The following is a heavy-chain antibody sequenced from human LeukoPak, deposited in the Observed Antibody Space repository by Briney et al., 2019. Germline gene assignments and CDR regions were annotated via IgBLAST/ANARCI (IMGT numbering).Heavy chain of an antibody. CDR2: IYTSGST. CDR3: ARCRSDYRTVDP. J-gene: IGHJ5*02. V-gene: IGHV4-61*02. Sequence: SQTLSLTCTVSGDSISSGSYFWSWIRQPAGKGLEWIGRIYTSGSTNYNPSLKSRVTISADTSKNQFSLKLSSVTAADTAVYYCARCRSDYRTVDPWGQGTLVSVSS. CDR1: GDSISSGSYF. D-gene: IGHD4-11*01.